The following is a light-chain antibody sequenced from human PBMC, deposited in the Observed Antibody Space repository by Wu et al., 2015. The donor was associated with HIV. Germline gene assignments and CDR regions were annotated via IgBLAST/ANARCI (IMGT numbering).Light chain of an antibody. CDR1: QSVNSN. J-gene: IGKJ1*01. CDR2: DAS. Sequence: VMTQSPAALSMSPGERATLSCRASQSVNSNLAWYQQKPGQTPRLLIYDASTRATGIPARFSGSGSGTEFTLTISSMQSEDFAVYYCQQYSNWPRTFGQGTKVEIK. CDR3: QQYSNWPRT. V-gene: IGKV3-15*01.